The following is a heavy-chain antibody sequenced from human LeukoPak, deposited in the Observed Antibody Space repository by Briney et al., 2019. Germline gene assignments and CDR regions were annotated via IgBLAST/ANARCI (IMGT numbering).Heavy chain of an antibody. CDR2: MNPNNGNT. D-gene: IGHD6-13*01. CDR1: GYTFTTYD. J-gene: IGHJ4*02. Sequence: ASVKVSCKASGYTFTTYDINWVRQATGQGLEWMGWMNPNNGNTGYAQKFQDRVTMTRDTSISTAYMDLSSLKSEDTAVYYCARGLDRIAAAGSSDYWGQGTLVTVSS. CDR3: ARGLDRIAAAGSSDY. V-gene: IGHV1-8*02.